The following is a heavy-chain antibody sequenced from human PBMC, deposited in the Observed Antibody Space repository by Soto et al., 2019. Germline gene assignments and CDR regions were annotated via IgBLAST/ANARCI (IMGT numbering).Heavy chain of an antibody. CDR2: IDWDDDK. J-gene: IGHJ4*02. V-gene: IGHV2-70*04. D-gene: IGHD3-22*01. CDR3: ARSSYESSGYYSPDLTFDF. CDR1: GFSLSTGGRR. Sequence: SGPTLVNPTQTLTLTCTFSGFSLSTGGRRVSWLRQPPGKALEWLARIDWDDDKFYNTSLKTRLTISKDTSKNQVVLTMTNMDPVDTATYYCARSSYESSGYYSPDLTFDFWGPGTLVTV.